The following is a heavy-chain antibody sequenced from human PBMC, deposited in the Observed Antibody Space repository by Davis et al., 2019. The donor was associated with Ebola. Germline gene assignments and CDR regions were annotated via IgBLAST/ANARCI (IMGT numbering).Heavy chain of an antibody. D-gene: IGHD6-13*01. CDR1: GFTFSTYA. J-gene: IGHJ4*02. CDR2: ISGNGGGT. V-gene: IGHV3-23*01. CDR3: ARGRSAAGTPDSDY. Sequence: GESLKISCAASGFTFSTYAMSWVRQAPGKGLEWVSGISGNGGGTYYADSLKGRFTISRDNAENSLYLQMNSLRVEDTAIYYCARGRSAAGTPDSDYWGQGTLVTVSS.